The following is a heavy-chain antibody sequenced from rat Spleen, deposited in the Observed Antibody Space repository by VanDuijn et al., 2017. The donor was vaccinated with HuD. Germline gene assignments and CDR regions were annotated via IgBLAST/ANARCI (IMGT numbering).Heavy chain of an antibody. CDR2: ISSSSGT. V-gene: IGHV5-62*01. CDR1: GFTFSSYG. CDR3: ARLNNYFDY. J-gene: IGHJ2*01. D-gene: IGHD1-10*01. Sequence: VQLVESGGGLVQPGKSLKLSCSASGFTFSSYGMNWIRQAPGKGLDWAAYISSSSGTVYADAVKGRFTISRDNAKSTLYLQMNSLRSEDTATYYCARLNNYFDYWGQGVMVTVSS.